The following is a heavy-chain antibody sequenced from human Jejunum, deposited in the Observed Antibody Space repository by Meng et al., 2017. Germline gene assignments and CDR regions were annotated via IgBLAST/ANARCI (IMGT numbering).Heavy chain of an antibody. V-gene: IGHV4-59*08. Sequence: QVQLQESGPGVVKPSETLSLTCTVSGGSLGGYYWSWLRQPPGKGLEWMAYIYYSGTTGYNPSLESRVTISLDTSRNRFSLNLRSVTAADTAVYYCARGGNGGRLGDNWFDPLGQGTLVTVSS. J-gene: IGHJ5*02. CDR1: GGSLGGYY. CDR3: ARGGNGGRLGDNWFDP. D-gene: IGHD2-8*01. CDR2: IYYSGTT.